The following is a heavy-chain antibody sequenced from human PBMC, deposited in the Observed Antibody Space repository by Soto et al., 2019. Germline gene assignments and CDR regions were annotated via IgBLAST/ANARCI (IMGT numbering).Heavy chain of an antibody. Sequence: EVQLVESGGGLVKPGGSLRLSCAASGFPFSGDSRNWVGQAQGKGLEWVSSISSSSSYIYYADSVKGRFTISRDNAKNSLYLQMNSLRAEDTAVYYCARPGDYDFWSGYLWGQGTLVTVSS. CDR3: ARPGDYDFWSGYL. J-gene: IGHJ4*02. D-gene: IGHD3-3*01. V-gene: IGHV3-21*01. CDR1: GFPFSGDS. CDR2: ISSSSSYI.